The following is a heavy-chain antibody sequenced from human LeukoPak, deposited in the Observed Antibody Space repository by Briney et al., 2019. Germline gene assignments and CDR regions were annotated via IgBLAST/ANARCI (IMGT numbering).Heavy chain of an antibody. CDR2: INPQSGAS. CDR1: GYTFTGQY. CDR3: ARDDLGVSTGPYFDY. J-gene: IGHJ4*02. Sequence: GTSLKVSCKASGYTFTGQYIHWVRQAPGHGLEWMGWINPQSGASNYAQKFLNRVTMTRDTSIPTAYMELSRLTSDDTAIYYCARDDLGVSTGPYFDYWGQGTLVTVSS. D-gene: IGHD5/OR15-5a*01. V-gene: IGHV1-2*02.